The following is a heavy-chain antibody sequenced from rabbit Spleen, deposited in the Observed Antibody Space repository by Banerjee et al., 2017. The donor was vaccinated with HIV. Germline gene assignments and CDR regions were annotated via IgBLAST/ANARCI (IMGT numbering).Heavy chain of an antibody. J-gene: IGHJ6*01. D-gene: IGHD8-1*01. CDR1: GFSFSSSDY. V-gene: IGHV1S45*01. Sequence: QEQLVESGGGLVQPEGSLALTCKASGFSFSSSDYICWVRQAPGKGLEWISCIAGSSSDFTYSATWAKGRFTISKTSSTTVTLQMTSLTVADTATYFCARDTGSSFSSYGMDLWGPGTLVTVS. CDR2: IAGSSSDFT. CDR3: ARDTGSSFSSYGMDL.